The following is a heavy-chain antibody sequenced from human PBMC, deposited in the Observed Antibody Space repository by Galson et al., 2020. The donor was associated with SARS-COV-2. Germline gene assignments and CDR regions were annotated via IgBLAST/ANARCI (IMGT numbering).Heavy chain of an antibody. J-gene: IGHJ4*02. Sequence: SETLSLTCAVSGGSISTGGYSWTWIRQPPGKGLEWIGYIYHSGSTYYNPSLNSQVTISLDRSKNQFSLKLTSVTAADTAVYYCASRPYYGSGSYSFDYWGQGILVTVSS. CDR2: IYHSGST. CDR3: ASRPYYGSGSYSFDY. CDR1: GGSISTGGYS. D-gene: IGHD3-10*01. V-gene: IGHV4-30-2*01.